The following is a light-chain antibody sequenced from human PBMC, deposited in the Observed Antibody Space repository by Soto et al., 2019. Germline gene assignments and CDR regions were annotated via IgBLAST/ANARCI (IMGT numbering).Light chain of an antibody. V-gene: IGKV1-5*01. J-gene: IGKJ1*01. Sequence: VQLTQSTSTLSAFVGDRVTITCRASQSIGRWLAWYQQKPGKAPKVLIYDVSSLESGVPSRFSGSGSGTEFTLTITSLQPDDSATYYCQQYNSSWTFGQGTKV. CDR3: QQYNSSWT. CDR2: DVS. CDR1: QSIGRW.